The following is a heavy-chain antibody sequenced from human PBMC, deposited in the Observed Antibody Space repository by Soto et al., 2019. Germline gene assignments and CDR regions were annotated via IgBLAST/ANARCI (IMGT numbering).Heavy chain of an antibody. D-gene: IGHD2-2*01. Sequence: QVQLQESGPGLVKPSQTLSLTCTVSGGSISSGGYYWSWIRQHPGKGLEWIGYIYYSGSTYYNPSLKRRVTISVDTSKNQFSLKLSSVTAADTAVYYCARVRKVVPAAILFDYWGQGTLVTVSS. CDR3: ARVRKVVPAAILFDY. CDR2: IYYSGST. V-gene: IGHV4-31*03. J-gene: IGHJ4*02. CDR1: GGSISSGGYY.